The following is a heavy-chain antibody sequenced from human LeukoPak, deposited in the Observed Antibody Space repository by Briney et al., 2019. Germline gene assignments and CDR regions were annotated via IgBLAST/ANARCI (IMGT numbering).Heavy chain of an antibody. Sequence: ASVKVSCKASGYTFTSYDISWVRQAPGQGLEWMGWISGYNGNTNYAQKLQGRVSMTTDTSTSTAYMELRSLRSDDTAVYYCARGGFTLVRGALDYWGQGTLVTVSS. J-gene: IGHJ4*02. D-gene: IGHD3-10*01. CDR2: ISGYNGNT. V-gene: IGHV1-18*01. CDR1: GYTFTSYD. CDR3: ARGGFTLVRGALDY.